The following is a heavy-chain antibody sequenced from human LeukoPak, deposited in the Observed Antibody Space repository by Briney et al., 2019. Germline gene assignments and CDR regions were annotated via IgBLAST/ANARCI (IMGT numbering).Heavy chain of an antibody. CDR3: ARGGPYYYGSRTYYPFDY. CDR1: GFTFSSYW. CDR2: IKSDGSGT. J-gene: IGHJ4*02. V-gene: IGHV3-74*01. Sequence: PGGSLRLSCAASGFTFSSYWMHWVRQAPGKGLVWVSRIKSDGSGTSYADSVKGRFTISRDNAKNSLYLQMNSLRAEDTAVYYCARGGPYYYGSRTYYPFDYWGQGTLVTVSS. D-gene: IGHD3-10*01.